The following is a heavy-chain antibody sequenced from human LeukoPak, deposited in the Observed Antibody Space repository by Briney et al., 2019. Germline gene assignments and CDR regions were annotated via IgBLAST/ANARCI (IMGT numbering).Heavy chain of an antibody. CDR3: AKVGYGSGSSGFDY. V-gene: IGHV3-23*01. J-gene: IGHJ4*02. CDR1: GFTFSSYA. CDR2: ISGSGGST. Sequence: GGSLRLSCAASGFTFSSYAMSWVRQAPGKGLEWVSAISGSGGSTYYADSVKGRFTISRDNSKNTLYLQMNSLRVEDTAVYYCAKVGYGSGSSGFDYWGQGTLVTVSS. D-gene: IGHD3-10*01.